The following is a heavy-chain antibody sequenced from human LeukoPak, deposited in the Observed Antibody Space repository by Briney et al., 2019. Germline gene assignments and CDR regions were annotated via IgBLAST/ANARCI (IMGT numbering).Heavy chain of an antibody. J-gene: IGHJ4*02. CDR2: INPNSGGT. CDR3: ARDSSWEPDY. D-gene: IGHD6-13*01. V-gene: IGHV1-2*02. CDR1: GYTFTGYY. Sequence: ASVRVSCKASGYTFTGYYMHWVRQAPGQGLEWMGWINPNSGGTNYAQKFQGRVTMTRDTSISTAYMELRSLRSDDTAVYYCARDSSWEPDYWGQGTLVTVSS.